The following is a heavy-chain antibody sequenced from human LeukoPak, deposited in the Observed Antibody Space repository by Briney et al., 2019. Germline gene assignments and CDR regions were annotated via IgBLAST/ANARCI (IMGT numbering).Heavy chain of an antibody. Sequence: GGSLRLSCAASGFTFSSYAMHWVRQAPGKGLEYVSAISSNGGSTYYANSVKGRFTISRDNSKNALYLQMGSLRAEDMAVYYCASRGDQFDYWGQGTLVTVSS. D-gene: IGHD3-10*01. J-gene: IGHJ4*02. CDR2: ISSNGGST. V-gene: IGHV3-64*01. CDR3: ASRGDQFDY. CDR1: GFTFSSYA.